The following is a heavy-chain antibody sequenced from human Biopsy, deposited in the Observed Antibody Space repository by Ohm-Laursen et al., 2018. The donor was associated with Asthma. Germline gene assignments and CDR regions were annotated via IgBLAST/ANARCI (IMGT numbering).Heavy chain of an antibody. CDR1: GFMFRSFG. V-gene: IGHV3-30*18. CDR3: AKRRGYSGHDNDY. D-gene: IGHD5-12*01. J-gene: IGHJ4*02. CDR2: ISYDGNHK. Sequence: SLRFSCAAPGFMFRSFGMHWVRQAPGKGLEWVAVISYDGNHKFYEDSVKGRFTISRDNSKNTLYLQMNSLRTEDTAVYYCAKRRGYSGHDNDYWGQGTLVTVSS.